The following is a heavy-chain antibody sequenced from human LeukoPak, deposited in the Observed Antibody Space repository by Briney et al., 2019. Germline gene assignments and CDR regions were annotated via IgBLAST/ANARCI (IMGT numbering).Heavy chain of an antibody. D-gene: IGHD3-22*01. CDR3: AGGNYYDSSGYYFPFGY. Sequence: PSETLSLTCAVYGGSFSGYYWSWIRQPPGKGLEWIGEINHSGSTNYNPSLKSRVTISVDTSKNQFSLKLSSVTAADTVVYYCAGGNYYDSSGYYFPFGYWGQGTLVTVSS. J-gene: IGHJ4*02. CDR2: INHSGST. V-gene: IGHV4-34*01. CDR1: GGSFSGYY.